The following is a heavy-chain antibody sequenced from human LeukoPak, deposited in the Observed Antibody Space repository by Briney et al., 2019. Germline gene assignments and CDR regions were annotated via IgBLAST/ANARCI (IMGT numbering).Heavy chain of an antibody. CDR2: IIPIFGTA. CDR3: ATLTDYGSGPRSWYFDL. V-gene: IGHV1-69*13. Sequence: ASVTVSCTASGGTFSIYAISWVRQAPGQGLEWMGGIIPIFGTANYTQKFQGRVTITADESTSTAHMELRSLRSEDTAVYYCATLTDYGSGPRSWYFDLWGRGTLVTVSS. CDR1: GGTFSIYA. D-gene: IGHD3-10*01. J-gene: IGHJ2*01.